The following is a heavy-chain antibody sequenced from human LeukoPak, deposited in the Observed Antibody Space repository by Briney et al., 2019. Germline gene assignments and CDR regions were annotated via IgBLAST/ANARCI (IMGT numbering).Heavy chain of an antibody. CDR3: ARLGGYSNRDY. CDR1: GVSISSYY. V-gene: IGHV4-4*09. J-gene: IGHJ4*02. CDR2: IYTSGGT. D-gene: IGHD4-11*01. Sequence: SETLSLTCTASGVSISSYYWSWIRQPPGKGLEWVGYIYTSGGTNYNPSLKSRVTISVDTSKNQFSLKLSSVTAADTAVYYCARLGGYSNRDYWGQGTLVTVSS.